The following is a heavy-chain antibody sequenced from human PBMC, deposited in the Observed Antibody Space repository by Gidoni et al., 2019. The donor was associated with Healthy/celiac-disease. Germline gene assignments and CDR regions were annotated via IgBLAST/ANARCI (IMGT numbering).Heavy chain of an antibody. CDR3: ARTSGSYLAFDI. D-gene: IGHD1-26*01. Sequence: EVQLVESGGGLVQPGGSLRLSCAASGFTFSDHYMDWVRQAPGKGLEWVGRTRNKANSYTTEYAASVKGRFTISRDDSKNSLYLQMNSLKTEDTAVYYCARTSGSYLAFDIWGQGTMVTVSS. CDR1: GFTFSDHY. V-gene: IGHV3-72*01. J-gene: IGHJ3*02. CDR2: TRNKANSYTT.